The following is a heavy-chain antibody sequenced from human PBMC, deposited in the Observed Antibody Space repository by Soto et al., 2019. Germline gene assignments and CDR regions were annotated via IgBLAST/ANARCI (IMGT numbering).Heavy chain of an antibody. D-gene: IGHD4-17*01. CDR1: GYTFTIYY. V-gene: IGHV1-46*01. J-gene: IGHJ6*02. Sequence: ASVKVSCKSSGYTFTIYYIHWVRQATRQGLEWMGIINPSGGSTSYAQKFQGRVTTTRDTSTSTVYMELSSLRSEDTAVYYCARLITTLTTSHYYGLDVWGQGTTVTVSS. CDR3: ARLITTLTTSHYYGLDV. CDR2: INPSGGST.